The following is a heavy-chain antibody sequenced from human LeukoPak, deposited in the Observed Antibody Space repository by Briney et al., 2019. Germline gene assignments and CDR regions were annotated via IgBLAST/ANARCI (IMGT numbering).Heavy chain of an antibody. CDR1: GGSISSYY. D-gene: IGHD2-15*01. V-gene: IGHV4-59*01. Sequence: SETLSLTCTVSGGSISSYYWSWIRQPPGKGLEWIGYIYYSGSTNYNPSLKSRVTISVDTSKNQFSLKLSSVTAADTAVYYCARALGYCSGGSCTRGYNWFDPWGQGTLVTVPS. J-gene: IGHJ5*02. CDR2: IYYSGST. CDR3: ARALGYCSGGSCTRGYNWFDP.